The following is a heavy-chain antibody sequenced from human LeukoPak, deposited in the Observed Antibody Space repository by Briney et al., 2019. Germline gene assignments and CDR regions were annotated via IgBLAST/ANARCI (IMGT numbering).Heavy chain of an antibody. D-gene: IGHD3-22*01. V-gene: IGHV1-2*02. J-gene: IGHJ4*02. CDR3: ARDYVDNFDSYGYIALDQ. Sequence: GASVKVSCKASGYTFTDYYIHWVRQAPGQGLEWMGWINPNSGSTNYAQNLQGRVSMTRDTSISTAHMELSRLRSDDTAVYYCARDYVDNFDSYGYIALDQWGQETLVIVSS. CDR2: INPNSGST. CDR1: GYTFTDYY.